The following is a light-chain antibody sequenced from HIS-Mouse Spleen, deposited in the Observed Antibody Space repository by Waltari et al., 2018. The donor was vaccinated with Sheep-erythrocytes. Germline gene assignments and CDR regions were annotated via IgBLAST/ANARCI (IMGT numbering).Light chain of an antibody. CDR2: EDS. V-gene: IGLV3-10*01. CDR3: YSTDSSGNHWV. CDR1: AFPKKY. J-gene: IGLJ3*02. Sequence: SYELTQPPSVSVSPGQTARITCTGDAFPKKYAYWYQQKSGQAPVLVIYEDSKRPSGIPERFSGSSSGTMATLTISGAQVEDDADYYCYSTDSSGNHWVFGGGTKLTVL.